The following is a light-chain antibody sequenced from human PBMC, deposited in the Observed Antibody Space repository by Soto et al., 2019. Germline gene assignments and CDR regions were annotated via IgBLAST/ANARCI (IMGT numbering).Light chain of an antibody. V-gene: IGLV1-40*01. CDR3: QSYDSSLSGSV. CDR1: ISNIGAGYD. CDR2: NNN. Sequence: QSVLTQPPSVSGAPGQRVTISCTGSISNIGAGYDVHWYQQLPGTAPKLLIYNNNNRPSGVPDRFSGSKSGTSASLAITGLQAEDDADYYCQSYDSSLSGSVFGGGTKVTVL. J-gene: IGLJ3*02.